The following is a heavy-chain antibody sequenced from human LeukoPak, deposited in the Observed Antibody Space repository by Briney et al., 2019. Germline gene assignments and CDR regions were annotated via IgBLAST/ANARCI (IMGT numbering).Heavy chain of an antibody. Sequence: PGGSLRLSCAASGFTFGSYAMHWVRQAPGKGLEWVGGISFDGSNKYYADSVKGRLTISRDNSKNTLYLQVNSLRTGDTAVYYCAKALASAEGAYWGQGTLVTVSS. CDR2: ISFDGSNK. CDR1: GFTFGSYA. J-gene: IGHJ4*02. D-gene: IGHD6-13*01. CDR3: AKALASAEGAY. V-gene: IGHV3-30*18.